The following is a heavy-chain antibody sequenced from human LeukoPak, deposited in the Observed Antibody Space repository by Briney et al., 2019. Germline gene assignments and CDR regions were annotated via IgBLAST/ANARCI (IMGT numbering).Heavy chain of an antibody. CDR1: GFTFSSYG. J-gene: IGHJ4*02. V-gene: IGHV3-23*01. Sequence: GGTLRPSCAASGFTFSSYGMSWVRQAPGKGLEWVSAISGSGGSTYYADSVKGRFTISRDNSKNTLYLQMNSLRAEDTAVYYCAKDNYESVPFDYWGQGTLVTVSS. D-gene: IGHD4-11*01. CDR3: AKDNYESVPFDY. CDR2: ISGSGGST.